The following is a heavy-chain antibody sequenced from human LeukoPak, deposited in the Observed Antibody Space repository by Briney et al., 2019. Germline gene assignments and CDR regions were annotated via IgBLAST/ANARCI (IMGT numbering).Heavy chain of an antibody. J-gene: IGHJ4*02. Sequence: ASVKVSCKASGYTFTSYGISWLRQAPGQGLEWMGWISAYNGNTNYAQKLQGRVTITTDTSTSTAYMELRSLRSDDTAVYYCARDGAPGFWSGYYTELRYWGQGTLVTVSS. V-gene: IGHV1-18*01. CDR3: ARDGAPGFWSGYYTELRY. D-gene: IGHD3-3*01. CDR1: GYTFTSYG. CDR2: ISAYNGNT.